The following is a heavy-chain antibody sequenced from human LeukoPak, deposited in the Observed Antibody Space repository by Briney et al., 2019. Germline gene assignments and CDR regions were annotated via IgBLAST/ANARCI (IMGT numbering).Heavy chain of an antibody. CDR2: ISGYNGNT. J-gene: IGHJ4*02. V-gene: IGHV1-18*01. CDR3: ARDLSLGRHDDGEPFDS. D-gene: IGHD4-17*01. Sequence: ASVKVSCKASGYTFTGYGISWVRQAPGQGLEWMGWISGYNGNTNYVQKFRGRITMTTDTSTSTAYLQLRSLSSDDTALYYCARDLSLGRHDDGEPFDSWGQGTLVTVSS. CDR1: GYTFTGYG.